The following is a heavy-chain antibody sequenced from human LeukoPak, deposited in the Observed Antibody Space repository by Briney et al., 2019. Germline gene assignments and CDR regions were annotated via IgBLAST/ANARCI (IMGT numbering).Heavy chain of an antibody. CDR3: AKDHSDTSNYYYYYYMDV. Sequence: PGGSLRLSCAASGFTLSSYAMSWVRQAPGKGLEWVTAISYDGSNKYYADSVKGRFTISRDNSKNTLYVQMNSLRAEDTAVYYCAKDHSDTSNYYYYYYMDVWGKGTTVTVSS. CDR1: GFTLSSYA. CDR2: ISYDGSNK. V-gene: IGHV3-30*04. J-gene: IGHJ6*03. D-gene: IGHD5-18*01.